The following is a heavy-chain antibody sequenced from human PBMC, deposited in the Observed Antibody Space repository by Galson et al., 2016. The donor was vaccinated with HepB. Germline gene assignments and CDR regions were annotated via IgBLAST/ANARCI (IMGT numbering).Heavy chain of an antibody. V-gene: IGHV3-21*04. CDR1: GFPFGSYT. Sequence: SLRLSCAASGFPFGSYTMNWVRQVPGKGLEWISSISSSSKYIYEADSMRGRFAISRDDAKSSLYLQMNSLRAADTAVYYCARGTNCSGGRCFWFDPWGQGTLVTVSS. J-gene: IGHJ5*02. D-gene: IGHD2-15*01. CDR3: ARGTNCSGGRCFWFDP. CDR2: ISSSSKYI.